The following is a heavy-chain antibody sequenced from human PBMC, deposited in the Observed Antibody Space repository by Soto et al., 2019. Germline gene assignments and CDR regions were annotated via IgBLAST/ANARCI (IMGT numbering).Heavy chain of an antibody. V-gene: IGHV1-58*01. Sequence: SVKVSCKASGFTFTSSAVQWVRQARGQRLEWIGWIVVGSGNTNYAQKFQERVTITRDMSTSTAYMELSSLRSEDTALYYCAADRRYYYDSSGYFLYHWGQGTLVTVS. CDR3: AADRRYYYDSSGYFLYH. CDR1: GFTFTSSA. D-gene: IGHD3-22*01. J-gene: IGHJ4*02. CDR2: IVVGSGNT.